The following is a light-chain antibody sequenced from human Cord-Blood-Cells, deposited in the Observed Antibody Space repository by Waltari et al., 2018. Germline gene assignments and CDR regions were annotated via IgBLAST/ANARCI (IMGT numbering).Light chain of an antibody. CDR2: AAT. V-gene: IGKV1-39*01. CDR3: QQSYSTPPT. CDR1: QSISSY. J-gene: IGKJ4*01. Sequence: DIQMTQSLSSLSASVGDRVTITCRASQSISSYLNWYQQKPGKAPKLLIYAATSLQSGDPSRFSGSGSGTDFTLTISSLQPEDFATYYCQQSYSTPPTFGGGTKVEIK.